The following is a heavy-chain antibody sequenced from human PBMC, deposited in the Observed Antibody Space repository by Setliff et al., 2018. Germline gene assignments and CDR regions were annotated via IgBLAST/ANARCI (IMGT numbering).Heavy chain of an antibody. D-gene: IGHD6-19*01. CDR3: VRQPRTYVAAGPPFEY. CDR1: GGSISSSY. V-gene: IGHV4-59*08. Sequence: PSETLSLTCSVSGGSISSSYWTWIRQPPGKGLEWIGYIYSSGSSNYNPSLKSRVTISMDTSKNHFSLKLSSVTAADTAVYYCVRQPRTYVAAGPPFEYWGQGTLVTVSS. CDR2: IYSSGSS. J-gene: IGHJ4*02.